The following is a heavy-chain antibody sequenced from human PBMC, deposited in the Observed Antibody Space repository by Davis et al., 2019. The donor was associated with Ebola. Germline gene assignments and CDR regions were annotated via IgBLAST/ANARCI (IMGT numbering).Heavy chain of an antibody. Sequence: GESLKISCAASGFTFNTYAMHWVRQAPGKGLEKVSDISSNGGRTYYAKSVKGRFTISRENSKNMLYLQMGSLRAEDMAVYYCARGGYDSSGPILRDWYVDLWGRGTLVTVSS. CDR3: ARGGYDSSGPILRDWYVDL. V-gene: IGHV3-64*01. CDR2: ISSNGGRT. D-gene: IGHD3-22*01. CDR1: GFTFNTYA. J-gene: IGHJ2*01.